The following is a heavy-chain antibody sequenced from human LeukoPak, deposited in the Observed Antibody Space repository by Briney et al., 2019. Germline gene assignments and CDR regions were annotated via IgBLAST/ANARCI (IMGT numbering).Heavy chain of an antibody. J-gene: IGHJ4*02. V-gene: IGHV3-30*04. CDR1: GFTFSSYA. CDR3: ATGGGYYYDH. Sequence: GGSLRLSCAASGFTFSSYAMHWVRQAPGKGLEWVAVAYHDGWRGVSDKYYVDSVEGRFTVSRDNSKNTLYLQMSSLRTEDTAVYYCATGGGYYYDHWGQGTLVTVSS. CDR2: AYHDGWRGVSDK. D-gene: IGHD3-22*01.